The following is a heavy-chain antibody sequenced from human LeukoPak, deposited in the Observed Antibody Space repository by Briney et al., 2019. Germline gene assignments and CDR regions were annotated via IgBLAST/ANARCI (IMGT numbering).Heavy chain of an antibody. J-gene: IGHJ6*02. V-gene: IGHV1-69*13. CDR3: GIAARPYYYYYGMDV. CDR1: GGTFSSYA. Sequence: SVKVSCKASGGTFSSYAISWVRQAPGQGLEWMGGIIPIFGTANYAQKFQGRVTITADESTSTAYMELSSLRSEDTAVYYCGIAARPYYYYYGMDVWGQGTTVTVSS. CDR2: IIPIFGTA. D-gene: IGHD6-6*01.